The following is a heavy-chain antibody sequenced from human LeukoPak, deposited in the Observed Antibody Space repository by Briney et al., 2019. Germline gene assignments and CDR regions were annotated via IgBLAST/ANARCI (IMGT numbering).Heavy chain of an antibody. CDR3: ARDEDTTLARAFDI. Sequence: SETLSLTCTVSGGSISSSRYYWGWIRQPPGKGLEWIGSIYYSGSTYYNPSLKSRVTISVDTSKNQFSLNLRSVTAADTAMYYCARDEDTTLARAFDIWGQGTMVTVSS. CDR1: GGSISSSRYY. V-gene: IGHV4-39*07. J-gene: IGHJ3*02. CDR2: IYYSGST. D-gene: IGHD5-18*01.